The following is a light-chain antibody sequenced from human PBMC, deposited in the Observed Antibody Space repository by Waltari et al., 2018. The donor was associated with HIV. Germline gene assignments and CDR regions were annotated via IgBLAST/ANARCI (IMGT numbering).Light chain of an antibody. CDR3: CAYAGTYTYVL. V-gene: IGLV2-11*01. CDR2: EVI. J-gene: IGLJ3*02. CDR1: STTDGGYEP. Sequence: QSALTQPTSVSGSHGQSVTIPCTGTSTTDGGYEPFPCYLQHPGKVPKPIIYEVINRPSGVPDRFSGSKSGNTASLTISGLQTEDEAYYFCCAYAGTYTYVLFGGGTKLTVL.